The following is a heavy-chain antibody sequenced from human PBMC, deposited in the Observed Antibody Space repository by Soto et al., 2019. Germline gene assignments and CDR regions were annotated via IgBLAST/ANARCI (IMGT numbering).Heavy chain of an antibody. CDR2: ISGSGGST. V-gene: IGHV3-23*01. CDR3: AKGFWSGYYNTPFDY. CDR1: GFTFSSYA. Sequence: GGSLRLSCAASGFTFSSYAMSWVRQAPGKGLEWVSAISGSGGSTYYADSVKGRFTISRDNSKNTLYLQMNSLRAEDTAVYYCAKGFWSGYYNTPFDYWGQGTLVTVSS. J-gene: IGHJ4*02. D-gene: IGHD3-3*01.